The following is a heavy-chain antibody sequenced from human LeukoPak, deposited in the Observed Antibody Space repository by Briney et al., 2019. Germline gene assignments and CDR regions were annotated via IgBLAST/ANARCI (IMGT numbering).Heavy chain of an antibody. D-gene: IGHD3-10*01. CDR2: ISAYNGNT. Sequence: ASVKVSCKASGYTFTSYGISWVRQAPGQGLEWMGWISAYNGNTNYAQKLQGRVTMTTDTSTSTAYMELRSLRSDDTAVYYCARAFPDGSGSYRKPFDYWGQGTLVTVSS. CDR1: GYTFTSYG. V-gene: IGHV1-18*01. CDR3: ARAFPDGSGSYRKPFDY. J-gene: IGHJ4*02.